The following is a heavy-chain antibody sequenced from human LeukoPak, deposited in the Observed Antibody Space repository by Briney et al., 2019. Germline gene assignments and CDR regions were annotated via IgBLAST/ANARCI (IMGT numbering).Heavy chain of an antibody. V-gene: IGHV4-31*03. J-gene: IGHJ5*02. D-gene: IGHD3-3*01. CDR1: SGSFSSGGYY. CDR2: IYHTGDT. Sequence: PSGTLSLTCTVPSGSFSSGGYYWSWVRQHPGKGLECIGNIYHTGDTFYNPSLQSRFIISVDTSKNQFSLKVSSVTAADTAIYYCARRNDPWSGPRNWFDPWGQGILVTVSS. CDR3: ARRNDPWSGPRNWFDP.